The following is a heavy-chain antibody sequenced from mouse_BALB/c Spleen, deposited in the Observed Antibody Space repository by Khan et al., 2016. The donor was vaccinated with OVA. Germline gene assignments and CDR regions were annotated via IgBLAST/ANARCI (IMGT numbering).Heavy chain of an antibody. CDR2: ISSGSSTI. J-gene: IGHJ4*01. Sequence: EVELVESGGDLVQPGGSRKLSCAASGFTFSSFGMHWIRQAPEKGLEWVAYISSGSSTIYYADTVKGRFTISRDTPKNTLFLQMTSLRSEDTAMFYCARRGGKYYGMDYWGQGTSVTVSS. V-gene: IGHV5-17*02. CDR1: GFTFSSFG. CDR3: ARRGGKYYGMDY.